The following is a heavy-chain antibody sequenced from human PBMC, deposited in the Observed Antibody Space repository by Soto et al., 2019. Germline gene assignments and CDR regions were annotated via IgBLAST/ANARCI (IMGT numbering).Heavy chain of an antibody. D-gene: IGHD1-1*01. V-gene: IGHV1-69*13. J-gene: IGHJ6*02. CDR2: IIPIFGTA. Sequence: SVKVSCKASGGTFSSYAISWVRQAPGQGLEWMGGIIPIFGTANYAQKFQGRVTITADESTSTAYMELSSLRSEDTAVYYCARELDPNQSPGNYYYGMDVWGQGTTVTVSS. CDR3: ARELDPNQSPGNYYYGMDV. CDR1: GGTFSSYA.